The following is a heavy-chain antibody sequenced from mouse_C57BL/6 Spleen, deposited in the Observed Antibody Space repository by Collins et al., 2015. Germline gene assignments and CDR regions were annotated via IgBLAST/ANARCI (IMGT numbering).Heavy chain of an antibody. CDR2: ISYSGST. Sequence: DVQLQESGPGLVKPSQSLSLTCTVTGYSITSDYAWNWIRQFPGNKPEWMGYISYSGSTSYNPSLKSRISITRDTSKNQFFLQLNSVTTEDTATYYCASYYGNYYAMDYWGQGTSVTVSS. D-gene: IGHD2-1*01. V-gene: IGHV3-2*02. J-gene: IGHJ4*01. CDR3: ASYYGNYYAMDY. CDR1: GYSITSDYA.